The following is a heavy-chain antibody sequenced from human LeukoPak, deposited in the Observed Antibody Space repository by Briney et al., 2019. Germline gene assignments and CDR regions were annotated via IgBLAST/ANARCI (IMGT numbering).Heavy chain of an antibody. D-gene: IGHD3-16*01. J-gene: IGHJ4*02. Sequence: SETLSLTCTVSDDSISDYYRGWIRQPPGKGLEWIGYIHNSGTSTYNPSLKSRVTISVDTSKNQFSLKLSSVTAADTAVYYCARDGGYYFDYWGQGTLVTVSS. CDR2: IHNSGTS. CDR1: DDSISDYY. CDR3: ARDGGYYFDY. V-gene: IGHV4-59*12.